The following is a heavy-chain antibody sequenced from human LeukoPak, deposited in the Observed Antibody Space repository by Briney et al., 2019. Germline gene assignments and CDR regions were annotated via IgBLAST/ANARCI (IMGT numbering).Heavy chain of an antibody. CDR3: ARLRPDYYYGMDV. CDR2: IYYSGST. J-gene: IGHJ6*02. Sequence: SETLSLTCTVSGGSISSYYWSWIRQPPGKGLEWIGYIYYSGSTKYNPSLKSRVTISVDTSKNQFSLKLSSVTAEDTAVYYCARLRPDYYYGMDVWGQGTTVTVSS. V-gene: IGHV4-59*08. CDR1: GGSISSYY.